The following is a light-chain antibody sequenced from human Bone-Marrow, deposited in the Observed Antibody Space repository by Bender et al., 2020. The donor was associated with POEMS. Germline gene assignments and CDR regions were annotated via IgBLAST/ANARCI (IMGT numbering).Light chain of an antibody. CDR2: ENN. CDR1: SSNIGNNY. Sequence: QSVLTQPPSVSAAPGQKVTISCSGSSSNIGNNYVSWYQQLPGTAPKLLIYENNKRPSGIPDRFSGSKSGTSATLGITGLQTGDEADYYCGTWDYSLTAVFGGGTKLTVL. J-gene: IGLJ2*01. V-gene: IGLV1-51*02. CDR3: GTWDYSLTAV.